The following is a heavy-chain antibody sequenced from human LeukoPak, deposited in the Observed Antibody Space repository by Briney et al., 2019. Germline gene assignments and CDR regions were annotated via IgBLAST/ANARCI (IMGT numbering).Heavy chain of an antibody. CDR3: ARGGYYYDSSGYSHLPDY. Sequence: SVKVSCRASGGTFSSYAFSWVRQAPGQGLEWMGGIIPIVGTTNYAQMFQGRVTITADESTSTAYMELSSLRSEDTAVYYCARGGYYYDSSGYSHLPDYWGQGTLVTVSA. CDR1: GGTFSSYA. J-gene: IGHJ4*02. V-gene: IGHV1-69*13. CDR2: IIPIVGTT. D-gene: IGHD3-22*01.